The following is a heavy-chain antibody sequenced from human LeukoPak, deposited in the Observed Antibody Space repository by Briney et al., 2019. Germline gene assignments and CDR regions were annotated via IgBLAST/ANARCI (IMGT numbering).Heavy chain of an antibody. Sequence: GGSLRLSCAASGFTFDDYGMTWVRHAPGKGLEWVSGINWNGDTIVYADSVKGRFTISRENGKNCLYMEMNSLRAEDTAVYYCARSRYDSSGYYGIIGDWGQGTLVTVSS. V-gene: IGHV3-20*04. CDR2: INWNGDTI. CDR3: ARSRYDSSGYYGIIGD. D-gene: IGHD3-22*01. CDR1: GFTFDDYG. J-gene: IGHJ4*02.